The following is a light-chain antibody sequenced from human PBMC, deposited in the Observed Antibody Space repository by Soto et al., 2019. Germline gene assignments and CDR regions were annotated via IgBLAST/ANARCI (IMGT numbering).Light chain of an antibody. CDR3: CSYAGSSIVV. CDR1: SSDVGSYNL. J-gene: IGLJ2*01. V-gene: IGLV2-23*01. Sequence: QSVLTQPASVSGSPGQSITISCTGTSSDVGSYNLVSWYQQHPGKAPKLMIYEGSKRPSGVSNRFSGSKSGNTASLTISGLQAEDEADYYCCSYAGSSIVVFGGGTKPTVL. CDR2: EGS.